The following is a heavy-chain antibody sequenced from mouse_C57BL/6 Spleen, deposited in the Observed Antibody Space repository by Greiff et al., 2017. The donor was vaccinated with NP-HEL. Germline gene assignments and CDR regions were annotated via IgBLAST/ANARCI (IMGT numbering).Heavy chain of an antibody. V-gene: IGHV1-72*01. Sequence: QVQLQQPGAELVQPGASVKLSCTASGYTFTSYWMHWVKQRPGRGLEWIGRIDPNGGGTKYNEKFKRKATLTVYKPSSTAYMQLSSMTTEDAAVYYCASGELGHYCDYWGQGTTLTVSS. J-gene: IGHJ2*01. CDR1: GYTFTSYW. D-gene: IGHD4-1*01. CDR3: ASGELGHYCDY. CDR2: IDPNGGGT.